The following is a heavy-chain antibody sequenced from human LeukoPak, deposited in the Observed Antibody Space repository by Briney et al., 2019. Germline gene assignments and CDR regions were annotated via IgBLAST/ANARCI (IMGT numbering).Heavy chain of an antibody. CDR3: AKGGLSSSYRLAYFQH. Sequence: GGSLRLSCAASGFTFSSYGMHWVRQAPGKGLEWVAFIRYDGSNKYYADSVKGRFTISRDNSKNTLYLQMNSLRAEDTAVYYCAKGGLSSSYRLAYFQHWGQGTLVTVSS. J-gene: IGHJ1*01. D-gene: IGHD6-13*01. CDR2: IRYDGSNK. V-gene: IGHV3-30*02. CDR1: GFTFSSYG.